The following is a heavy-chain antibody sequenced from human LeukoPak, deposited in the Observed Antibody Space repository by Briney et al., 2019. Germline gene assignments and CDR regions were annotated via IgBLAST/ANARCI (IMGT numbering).Heavy chain of an antibody. CDR1: GFTFSSYT. CDR3: ARAQSGYPPDY. CDR2: MSYDGNTK. J-gene: IGHJ4*02. D-gene: IGHD3-9*01. Sequence: GGSLRLSCAASGFTFSSYTMSWVRQAPGKGLEWVALMSYDGNTKYYADSVKGRFTVSRDNPKNTLYVQMNSLRAEDTAVYYCARAQSGYPPDYWGQGTLVAVSS. V-gene: IGHV3-30-3*01.